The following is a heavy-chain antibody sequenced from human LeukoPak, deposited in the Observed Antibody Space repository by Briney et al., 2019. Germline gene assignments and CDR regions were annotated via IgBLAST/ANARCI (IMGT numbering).Heavy chain of an antibody. CDR1: GSSFTSYW. J-gene: IGHJ6*03. D-gene: IGHD6-6*01. CDR3: ARHPSIAARPGYYYYMDV. CDR2: IYPGDSDT. V-gene: IGHV5-51*01. Sequence: GESLKISCQGSGSSFTSYWIGWVRQLPGKGLEWMGIIYPGDSDTRYSPSFQGQVTISADTSISTAYLQWSSLKASDTAMYYCARHPSIAARPGYYYYMDVWGKGTTVTGSS.